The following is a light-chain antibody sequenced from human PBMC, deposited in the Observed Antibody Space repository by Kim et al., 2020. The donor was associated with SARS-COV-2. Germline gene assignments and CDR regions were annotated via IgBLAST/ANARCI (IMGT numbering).Light chain of an antibody. V-gene: IGKV1-39*01. CDR2: GAS. Sequence: ASVGDRVTITCRASQSISNHLNWYQQKPGKAPNLLIYGASSLYSGVPSRFSGGASGTDFTLTISSLQPEDFATYYCQQTYGTPRTFGQGTKVDIK. CDR3: QQTYGTPRT. CDR1: QSISNH. J-gene: IGKJ1*01.